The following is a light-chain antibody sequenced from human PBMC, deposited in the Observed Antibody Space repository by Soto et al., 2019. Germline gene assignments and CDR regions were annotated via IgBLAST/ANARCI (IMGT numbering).Light chain of an antibody. J-gene: IGLJ1*01. Sequence: QSALTQPASVSGSPGPSITISCTGTSSDVGAYNYVSRYQQHPGKDPKVIVYDVSNRPSGVSDRFSGSKSGNTASLTISGLQAEDEADYYCNSYTPTPSDVFGTGTKLTVL. CDR3: NSYTPTPSDV. V-gene: IGLV2-14*01. CDR1: SSDVGAYNY. CDR2: DVS.